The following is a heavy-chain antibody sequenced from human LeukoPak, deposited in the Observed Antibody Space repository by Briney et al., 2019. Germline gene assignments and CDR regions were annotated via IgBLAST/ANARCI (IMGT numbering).Heavy chain of an antibody. CDR3: ARGLHYDILTGYYWSDP. Sequence: SETLSLTCTVSGGSISSYYWSWIRQPAGKGLEWIGRIYTSGSTNYNPSLKSRSTMSVDTSNKQFSLKLRTVTAADAAVDYYARGLHYDILTGYYWSDPWGQGNLVTVSS. J-gene: IGHJ5*02. V-gene: IGHV4-4*07. CDR2: IYTSGST. D-gene: IGHD3-9*01. CDR1: GGSISSYY.